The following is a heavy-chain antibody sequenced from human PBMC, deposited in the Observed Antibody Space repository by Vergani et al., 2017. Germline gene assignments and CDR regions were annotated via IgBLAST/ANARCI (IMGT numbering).Heavy chain of an antibody. J-gene: IGHJ2*01. Sequence: EVPLLQSGGGVIQPGGSVRLSCAASGFSFNSYWMHWVRKVPGKGLLWVSRIKSDGSITAYADSVKGRFTISRDNAQNTLYLQMNSLRVEDTGVYYCVRLPRGPWNFDLWGRGTLITVSS. CDR3: VRLPRGPWNFDL. CDR1: GFSFNSYW. CDR2: IKSDGSIT. V-gene: IGHV3-74*02.